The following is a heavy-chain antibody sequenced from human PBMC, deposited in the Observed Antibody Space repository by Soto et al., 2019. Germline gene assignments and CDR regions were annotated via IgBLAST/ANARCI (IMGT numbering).Heavy chain of an antibody. D-gene: IGHD6-13*01. V-gene: IGHV1-8*01. Sequence: ASVKVSCKASGYTFSSYDINWVRQATGQGLEWMGWMNPNSGNTGYAQKFQGRVTMTRNTSISTAYMELSSLGSEDTAVYYCARGPYSSSRYYYYYGMDVWGQGTTGTVSS. CDR1: GYTFSSYD. J-gene: IGHJ6*02. CDR2: MNPNSGNT. CDR3: ARGPYSSSRYYYYYGMDV.